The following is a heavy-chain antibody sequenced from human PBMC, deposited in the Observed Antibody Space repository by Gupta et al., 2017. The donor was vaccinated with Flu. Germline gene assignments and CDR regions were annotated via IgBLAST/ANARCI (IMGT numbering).Heavy chain of an antibody. CDR3: ARDLFAGVPGIAVAGTIGMDV. Sequence: EVQLVESGGGLVQPGGSLRLSCAASGFPFSRYWMHWVRQAPGKGLVWVSRINSDGSSTSYADSVQGRFTISRDNAKNTLYLQMNSLRAEDTAVYYCARDLFAGVPGIAVAGTIGMDVWCQGTTVTVSS. CDR2: INSDGSST. CDR1: GFPFSRYW. J-gene: IGHJ6*02. V-gene: IGHV3-74*01. D-gene: IGHD6-19*01.